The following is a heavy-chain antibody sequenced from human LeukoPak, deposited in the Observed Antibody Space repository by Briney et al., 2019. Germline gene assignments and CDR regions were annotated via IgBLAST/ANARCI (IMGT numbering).Heavy chain of an antibody. J-gene: IGHJ4*02. CDR3: AKGRLRYFDWLPFDY. CDR1: GFTFSSYG. D-gene: IGHD3-9*01. V-gene: IGHV3-30*18. Sequence: GGSLRLSCAASGFTFSSYGMHWVRQAPGKGLEWVAVISYDGSNKYYADSVKGRFTISRDNSKNTLYLQMNSLRAEDTAVYYCAKGRLRYFDWLPFDYWGQGTLVTVSS. CDR2: ISYDGSNK.